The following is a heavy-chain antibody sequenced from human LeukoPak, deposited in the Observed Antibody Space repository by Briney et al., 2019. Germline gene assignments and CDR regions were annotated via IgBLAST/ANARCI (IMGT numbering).Heavy chain of an antibody. CDR1: GGTFSSYA. Sequence: ASVKVSCKASGGTFSSYAISWVRQAPGQGREWMGGIIPIFGTANYAQKFQGRVTITADESTSTAYMELSSLRSEDTAVYYCARVPGYSYDPPFDYWGQGTLVTVSS. CDR3: ARVPGYSYDPPFDY. CDR2: IIPIFGTA. V-gene: IGHV1-69*13. J-gene: IGHJ4*02. D-gene: IGHD5-18*01.